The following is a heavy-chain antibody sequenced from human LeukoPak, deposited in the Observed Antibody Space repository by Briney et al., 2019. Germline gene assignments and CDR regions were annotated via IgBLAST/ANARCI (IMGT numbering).Heavy chain of an antibody. J-gene: IGHJ4*01. V-gene: IGHV3-9*01. CDR2: ISWNSNSI. CDR1: GFTFDDYA. D-gene: IGHD2-2*01. Sequence: GRSLRLSCAASGFTFDDYAMHWVRQAPGKGLEWVSGISWNSNSIDYADSVKGRFTISRDNAKNSLYLQMNSLRAEDTALYYCAKAPSFQLISPYFDYWGHGTLVTVSS. CDR3: AKAPSFQLISPYFDY.